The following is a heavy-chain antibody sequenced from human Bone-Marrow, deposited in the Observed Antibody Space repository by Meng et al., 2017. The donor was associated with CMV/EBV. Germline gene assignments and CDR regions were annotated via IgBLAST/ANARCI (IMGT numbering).Heavy chain of an antibody. Sequence: SVKVSCKASGGTFSSYAISWVRQAPGQGLEWMGGIIPIFGTANYAQKFQGRVTITTDESTSTAYMELSSLRSEDTAVYYCARANSSSWYGGDYYYYGMDVWGQGTSVTVSS. J-gene: IGHJ6*02. CDR3: ARANSSSWYGGDYYYYGMDV. D-gene: IGHD6-13*01. V-gene: IGHV1-69*05. CDR1: GGTFSSYA. CDR2: IIPIFGTA.